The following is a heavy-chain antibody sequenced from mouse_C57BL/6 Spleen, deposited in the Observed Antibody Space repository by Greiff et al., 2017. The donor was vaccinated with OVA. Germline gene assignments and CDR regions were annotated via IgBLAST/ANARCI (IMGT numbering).Heavy chain of an antibody. D-gene: IGHD1-1*01. Sequence: ESEPGLVKPSQSLSLTCSVTGYSITSGYYWNWIRQFPGNKLEWMGYISYDGSNNYNPSLKNRISITRDTSKNQFFLKLNSVTTEDTATYYCARGDYGNCDYWGQGTTLTVSS. CDR2: ISYDGSN. V-gene: IGHV3-6*01. J-gene: IGHJ2*01. CDR3: ARGDYGNCDY. CDR1: GYSITSGYY.